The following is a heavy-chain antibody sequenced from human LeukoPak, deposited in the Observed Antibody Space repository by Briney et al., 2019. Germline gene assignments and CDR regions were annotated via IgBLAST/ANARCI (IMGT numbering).Heavy chain of an antibody. Sequence: GGSLRLSCRESGFTVNSSYMGWVRQAPGKGLEWLSVIYSGGTTYYADSVKGRFTISRDNSKNTLYLQMNSLRAEDTAVYYCAKDHFDSSGYYRPIDYWGQGTLVTVSS. D-gene: IGHD3-22*01. J-gene: IGHJ4*02. CDR2: IYSGGTT. CDR1: GFTVNSSY. V-gene: IGHV3-53*01. CDR3: AKDHFDSSGYYRPIDY.